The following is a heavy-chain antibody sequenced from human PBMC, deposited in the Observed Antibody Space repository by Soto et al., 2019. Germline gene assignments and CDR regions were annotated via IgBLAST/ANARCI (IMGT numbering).Heavy chain of an antibody. D-gene: IGHD6-6*01. V-gene: IGHV1-2*02. Sequence: QVHLVQSGAEVKKPGASVKVSCTASGYTFSDYYMHWVRQAPGQGLEWMAWINPNTGDTNYAQKFQGRVTVTRDTCIGTVSLEMRRLSSDDPAVYYCARSVSFITPRPDYWGQGTLVSVSS. CDR3: ARSVSFITPRPDY. CDR2: INPNTGDT. J-gene: IGHJ4*02. CDR1: GYTFSDYY.